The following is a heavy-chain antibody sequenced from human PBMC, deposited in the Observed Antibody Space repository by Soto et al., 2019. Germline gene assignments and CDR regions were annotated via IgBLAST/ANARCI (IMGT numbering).Heavy chain of an antibody. CDR3: DRVPST. V-gene: IGHV4-30-2*01. CDR2: SDHSGST. CDR1: GGSISSVGYY. J-gene: IGHJ5*02. Sequence: QVQLQESGSGLVKPSQTLSLTCAVSGGSISSVGYYWSCIRQPPGKVMEWIGYSDHSGSTYYNPSLTSRVTISVDMSKTQVSLNLSSVTAADTAVYYCDRVPSTCGQGTMVTVSS.